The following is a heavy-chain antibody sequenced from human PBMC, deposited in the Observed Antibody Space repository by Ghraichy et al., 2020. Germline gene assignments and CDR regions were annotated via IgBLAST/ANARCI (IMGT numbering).Heavy chain of an antibody. CDR1: GGSISSSNW. CDR3: ARSAAGNLYYFDY. Sequence: SETLSLTCAVSGGSISSSNWWSWVRQPPGKGLEWIGEIYHSGSTNYNPSLKSRVTISVDKSKNQFSLKLSSVTAADTAVYYCARSAAGNLYYFDYWGQGTLVTVSS. D-gene: IGHD6-13*01. J-gene: IGHJ4*02. CDR2: IYHSGST. V-gene: IGHV4-4*02.